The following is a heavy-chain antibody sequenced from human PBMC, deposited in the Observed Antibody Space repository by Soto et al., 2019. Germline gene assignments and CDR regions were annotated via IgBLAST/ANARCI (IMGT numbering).Heavy chain of an antibody. D-gene: IGHD3-22*01. CDR1: GGSISSGDYY. V-gene: IGHV4-30-4*01. Sequence: SETLSLTCTVSGGSISSGDYYRRWIRQPPGKGLEWIGYIYYSGSTYYNPSLKSRVTISVDTSKNQFSLKLSSVTAADTAVYYCARGVSSGYTIDYWGQGTLVTVSS. CDR2: IYYSGST. CDR3: ARGVSSGYTIDY. J-gene: IGHJ4*02.